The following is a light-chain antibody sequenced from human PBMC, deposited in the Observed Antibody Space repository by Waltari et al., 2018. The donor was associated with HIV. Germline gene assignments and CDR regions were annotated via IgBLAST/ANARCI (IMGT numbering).Light chain of an antibody. V-gene: IGLV2-14*03. CDR1: SSDVGGYNY. CDR2: DVS. CDR3: SSYTSSSPVV. J-gene: IGLJ2*01. Sequence: QSALTQPASVSGSPGQSITISCTGTSSDVGGYNYVSWYQQHPGKAPKCMIYDVSNRPSGVSNGFSGSKSGNTASLTISGLQAEDEADYYCSSYTSSSPVVFGGGTKLTVL.